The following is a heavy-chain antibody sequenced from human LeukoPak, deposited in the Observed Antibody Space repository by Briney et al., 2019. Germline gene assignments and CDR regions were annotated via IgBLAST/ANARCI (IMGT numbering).Heavy chain of an antibody. CDR3: AREYYDILTGYYRGAFDI. CDR2: ISTSRSTK. V-gene: IGHV3-48*01. D-gene: IGHD3-9*01. CDR1: GFTFSTNS. J-gene: IGHJ3*02. Sequence: GGSLRLSCAASGFTFSTNSMNWVRQAPGKGLEWISYISTSRSTKYYADSVKGRFTISRDNSKNTLYLQMNSLRAEDTAVYYCAREYYDILTGYYRGAFDIWGQGTMVTVSS.